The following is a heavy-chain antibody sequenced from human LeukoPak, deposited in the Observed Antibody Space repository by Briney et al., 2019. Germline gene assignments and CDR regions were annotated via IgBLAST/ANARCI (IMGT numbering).Heavy chain of an antibody. V-gene: IGHV1-8*01. Sequence: ASVKVSCKASGYTFTSYDINWVRQATGQGLEWMGWMNPNSGNTGYAQKFQGRVTMTRNTSISTAYMELSSLRSEDTAVYYCASRARNGSGPYYYGMDVWGQGTTVTVSS. D-gene: IGHD3-10*01. CDR1: GYTFTSYD. J-gene: IGHJ6*02. CDR2: MNPNSGNT. CDR3: ASRARNGSGPYYYGMDV.